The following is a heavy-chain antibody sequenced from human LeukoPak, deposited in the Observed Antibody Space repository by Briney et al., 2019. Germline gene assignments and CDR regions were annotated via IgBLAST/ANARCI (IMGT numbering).Heavy chain of an antibody. D-gene: IGHD5-18*01. CDR3: ARRGYSYGRPSGWYFDL. J-gene: IGHJ2*01. CDR1: GFAFSNYW. Sequence: LPGGSLRLSCAASGFAFSNYWMNWVRQAPGKGLEWVANIKQDGSEKYYVDSVKGRFTISRDNAKNSLYLQMNSLRAEDTAVYYCARRGYSYGRPSGWYFDLWGRGTLVTVSS. CDR2: IKQDGSEK. V-gene: IGHV3-7*01.